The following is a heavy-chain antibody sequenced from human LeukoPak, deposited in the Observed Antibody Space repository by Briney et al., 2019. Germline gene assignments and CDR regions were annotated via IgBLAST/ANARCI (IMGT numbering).Heavy chain of an antibody. CDR1: GLNLGSYT. D-gene: IGHD3-3*01. J-gene: IGHJ4*02. CDR3: SKYKPLLGCGEWLSAGFDG. Sequence: PRGSLRLSCFGSGLNLGSYTMNWVRPVPGKGMEWVSTINSRGTETYYADAVKGRLNTHRDNAKNSLCMEMGRLLAADTSVYFRSKYKPLLGCGEWLSAGFDGGGKGALVTVSS. CDR2: INSRGTET. V-gene: IGHV3-21*06.